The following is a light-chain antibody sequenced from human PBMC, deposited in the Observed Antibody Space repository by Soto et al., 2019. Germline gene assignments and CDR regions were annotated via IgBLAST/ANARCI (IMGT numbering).Light chain of an antibody. Sequence: DIQMTQSPSTLSASVGDRVTITCRASQSISRWLAWYQQKPGKAPKLLIYDASSLESGAPSRFSGSGSGTEFTLTLSSLQSEDFAVYYCQQYNNWPPWTFGQGTKVDIK. J-gene: IGKJ1*01. V-gene: IGKV1-5*01. CDR3: QQYNNWPPWT. CDR2: DAS. CDR1: QSISRW.